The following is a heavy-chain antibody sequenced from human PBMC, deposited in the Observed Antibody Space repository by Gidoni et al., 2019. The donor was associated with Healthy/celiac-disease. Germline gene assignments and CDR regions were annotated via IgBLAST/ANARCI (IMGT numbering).Heavy chain of an antibody. V-gene: IGHV2-26*01. Sequence: QVTLKESGPVLVKPTETLTLTCTVSGFSLSTARMGVSWIRQPPGKALEWLAHLFSNDEKSYSTSLKSRLTISKDTSKSQVVLTMTNMDPVDTATYYCARIHAVEMATIRFDPWGQGTLVTVSS. CDR1: GFSLSTARMG. CDR3: ARIHAVEMATIRFDP. CDR2: LFSNDEK. J-gene: IGHJ5*02. D-gene: IGHD5-12*01.